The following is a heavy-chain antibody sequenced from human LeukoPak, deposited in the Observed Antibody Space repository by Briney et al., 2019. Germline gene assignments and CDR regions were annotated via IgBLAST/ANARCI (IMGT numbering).Heavy chain of an antibody. D-gene: IGHD3-10*02. V-gene: IGHV3-11*01. CDR2: NSGTGYVM. J-gene: IGHJ4*02. Sequence: GVTLRLSCAVSGLTFSDYKSWIRQSPGRGVEWVAYNSGTGYVMYYQDTVRSGCNTSSDKAKILVCRQMDSVRAEDTGVYSCARLPCYCFDRWGQGTLVTVSS. CDR1: GLTFSDYK. CDR3: ARLPCYCFDR.